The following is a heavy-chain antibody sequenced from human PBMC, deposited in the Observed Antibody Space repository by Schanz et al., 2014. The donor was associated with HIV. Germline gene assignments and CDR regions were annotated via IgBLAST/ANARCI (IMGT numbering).Heavy chain of an antibody. CDR3: AREYCGGDCYSYGTYGMDV. V-gene: IGHV3-33*01. D-gene: IGHD2-21*02. J-gene: IGHJ6*02. CDR2: IWNNGI. CDR1: GFIFSTYG. Sequence: QIQLVESGGGVVQPGRSLRLSCAASGFIFSTYGMHWVRQAPGKGLEWVAHMIWNNGIYYADSVKGRFTISRDNSQNTMYLQMNSLRAEDTAVYYCAREYCGGDCYSYGTYGMDVWGQGTTVTVSS.